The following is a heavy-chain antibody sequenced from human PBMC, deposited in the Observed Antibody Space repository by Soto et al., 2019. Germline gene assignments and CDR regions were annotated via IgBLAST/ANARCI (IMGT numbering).Heavy chain of an antibody. V-gene: IGHV3-33*01. CDR2: IWFDGSTT. D-gene: IGHD4-17*01. J-gene: IGHJ4*02. CDR3: ARDPIDDYGDLLPDY. CDR1: GFTFSTYG. Sequence: AGGSLRLSCAASGFTFSTYGMHWVRQAPGEGLEWVALIWFDGSTTYYGESVKGRFTISRDNTKNTLYLQMNSLRAEDTAMYYCARDPIDDYGDLLPDYWGQGVLVTVSS.